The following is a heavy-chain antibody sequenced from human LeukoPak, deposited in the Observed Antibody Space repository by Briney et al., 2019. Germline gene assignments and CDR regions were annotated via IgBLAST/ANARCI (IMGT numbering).Heavy chain of an antibody. CDR2: IWYDGSNK. CDR1: GFTFSSYG. J-gene: IGHJ4*02. Sequence: AGRSLRLSCAASGFTFSSYGMHWVRQPPGKGLEWVGVIWYDGSNKYYADSVKGRFTISRYNSTNTLYLQMNSLRAEDTAVYYCAKGGWFGELFPLDYWGQGTLVTVSS. D-gene: IGHD3-10*01. V-gene: IGHV3-33*06. CDR3: AKGGWFGELFPLDY.